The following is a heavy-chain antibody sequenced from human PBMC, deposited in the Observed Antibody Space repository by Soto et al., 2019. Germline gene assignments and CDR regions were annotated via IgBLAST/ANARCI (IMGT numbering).Heavy chain of an antibody. CDR1: GGSISSYY. Sequence: SETLSLTCTVSGGSISSYYWSWIRQPPGKGLEWIGYIYYSGSTNYNPSLKSRVTISVDTSKNQFSLKLSPVTAADTAVYYCARDLRPPPSYYYYYMDVWGKGTTVTVSS. J-gene: IGHJ6*03. CDR3: ARDLRPPPSYYYYYMDV. V-gene: IGHV4-59*01. CDR2: IYYSGST.